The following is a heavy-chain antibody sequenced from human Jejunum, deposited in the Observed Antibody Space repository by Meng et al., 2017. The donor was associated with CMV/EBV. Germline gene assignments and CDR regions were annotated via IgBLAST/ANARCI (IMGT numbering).Heavy chain of an antibody. D-gene: IGHD3-10*01. CDR2: ISGSGGST. CDR1: GFTFSTNA. V-gene: IGHV3-23*01. J-gene: IGHJ4*02. CDR3: AKHQDGSGSYYNY. Sequence: SGFTFSTNAMSWVRPAPGKGLEWVSAISGSGGSTYYADSVKGRFTISRDDSKNTLYLQMNSLRAEDTAIYYCAKHQDGSGSYYNYWGQGMMVTVSS.